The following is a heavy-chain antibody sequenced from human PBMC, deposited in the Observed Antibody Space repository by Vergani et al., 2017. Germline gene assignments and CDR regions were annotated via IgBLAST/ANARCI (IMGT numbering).Heavy chain of an antibody. J-gene: IGHJ4*02. Sequence: EVQLVESGGGLVKPGGSLRLSCAASGFTFSSYSMNWVRQAPGKGLEWVSSIIRISSHINYADKVKGGFTITRDNAKNSLYLQMNSLRTEETAVYYCARAAGGCSGGSCYCAFDYWGQGTLVTVSS. CDR1: GFTFSSYS. D-gene: IGHD2-15*01. CDR2: IIRISSHI. V-gene: IGHV3-21*01. CDR3: ARAAGGCSGGSCYCAFDY.